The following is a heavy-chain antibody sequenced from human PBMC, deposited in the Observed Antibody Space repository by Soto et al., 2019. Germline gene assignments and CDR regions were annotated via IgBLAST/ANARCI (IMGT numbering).Heavy chain of an antibody. V-gene: IGHV1-2*02. Sequence: QVQLVQSGPEMKKPGASVKVSCKTSGYTFTEFYIHWMRQVPGRGLEWMGWINARNDGTKFAEKFKAALTLTTDPCISTSYRELSRLTFDDTAVYYCARRLGGGGDYFYGMDVWGQGTAVTVSS. D-gene: IGHD3-16*01. J-gene: IGHJ6*02. CDR2: INARNDGT. CDR3: ARRLGGGGDYFYGMDV. CDR1: GYTFTEFY.